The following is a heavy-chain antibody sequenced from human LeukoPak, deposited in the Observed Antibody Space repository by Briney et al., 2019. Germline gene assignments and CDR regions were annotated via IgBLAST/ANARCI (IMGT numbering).Heavy chain of an antibody. CDR3: TTTQTFDY. D-gene: IGHD2-15*01. Sequence: GGSLRLSRIASGFTFSNYWMSWVRQAPGKGLEWVANIKQDGSEKYYVDSVKGRFSISRDNAKSSLDLQMNNLRAEDTAVYYCTTTQTFDYWGQGTLVTVSS. CDR2: IKQDGSEK. J-gene: IGHJ4*02. V-gene: IGHV3-7*03. CDR1: GFTFSNYW.